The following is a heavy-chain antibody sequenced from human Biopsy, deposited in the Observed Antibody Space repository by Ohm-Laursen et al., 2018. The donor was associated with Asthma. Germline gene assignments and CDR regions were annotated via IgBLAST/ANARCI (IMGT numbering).Heavy chain of an antibody. D-gene: IGHD3-10*01. V-gene: IGHV1-18*01. CDR3: ARAVDYSHYYGIDV. J-gene: IGHJ6*02. CDR1: GYTFNSAG. Sequence: ASVKVSCKTSGYTFNSAGITWVRQAPGQGLEWMGRISVYNGNTKVAQKLQDRVTMITDTSTSTAYMELRSLRSDDTAVYFCARAVDYSHYYGIDVWGQGTAVTVS. CDR2: ISVYNGNT.